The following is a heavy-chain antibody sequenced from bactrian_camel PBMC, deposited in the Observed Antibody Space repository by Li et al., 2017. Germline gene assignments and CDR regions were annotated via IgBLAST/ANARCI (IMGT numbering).Heavy chain of an antibody. CDR2: IDSDGET. CDR1: AATHSRDF. CDR3: AAVRGPSYGGSHY. D-gene: IGHD6*01. Sequence: HVQLVESGGGSAQAGGSLRLSCEASAATHSRDFMAWFRQAPGKAREAVATIDSDGETTYADSVKGRFTISIDNGKNTAYLQMSSLKSGDTARYYCAAVRGPSYGGSHYWGQGTQVTVS. J-gene: IGHJ4*01. V-gene: IGHV3S53*01.